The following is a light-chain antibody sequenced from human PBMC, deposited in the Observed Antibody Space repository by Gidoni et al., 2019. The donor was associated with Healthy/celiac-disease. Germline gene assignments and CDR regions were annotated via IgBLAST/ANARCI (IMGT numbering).Light chain of an antibody. V-gene: IGLV3-25*03. CDR2: KDS. CDR1: ALPKQY. CDR3: QSADNSGTWV. Sequence: SSELTQPPTVSVSPGQTASITCSGDALPKQYAYWYQQKPGQAPVLVIYKDSESPSGIPERFSGSSSGTTVTLAISGVQAEDEADYSCQSADNSGTWVFGGGTKLTVL. J-gene: IGLJ3*02.